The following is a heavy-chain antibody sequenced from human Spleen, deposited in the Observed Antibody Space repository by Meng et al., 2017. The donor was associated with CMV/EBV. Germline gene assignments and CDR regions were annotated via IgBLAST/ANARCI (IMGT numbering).Heavy chain of an antibody. Sequence: TVSGGSVTDNIYYWGWIRRPPGKGLEWIATSYYSGSTYYNPSLKSRVTISVDTSKNQFSLTLSSVTAADTAVYYCARQWFRELPFDYWGQGTLVTVSS. CDR1: GGSVTDNIYY. V-gene: IGHV4-39*01. J-gene: IGHJ4*02. D-gene: IGHD3-10*01. CDR3: ARQWFRELPFDY. CDR2: SYYSGST.